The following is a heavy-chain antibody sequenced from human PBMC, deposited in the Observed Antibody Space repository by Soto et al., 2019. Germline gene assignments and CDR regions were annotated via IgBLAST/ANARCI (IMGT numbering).Heavy chain of an antibody. CDR1: GGSFSGYY. J-gene: IGHJ6*02. CDR3: AREGRGYMNFGRYYGMDV. V-gene: IGHV4-34*01. Sequence: QVQLQQWGAGLLKPSETLSLTCAVYGGSFSGYYWSWIRQPPGKGLEWIGEINHSGSTNYNPSLKSRVTISVDTSKNQFSLKLSSVTAADTAVYYCAREGRGYMNFGRYYGMDVWGQGTTVTVSS. D-gene: IGHD5-18*01. CDR2: INHSGST.